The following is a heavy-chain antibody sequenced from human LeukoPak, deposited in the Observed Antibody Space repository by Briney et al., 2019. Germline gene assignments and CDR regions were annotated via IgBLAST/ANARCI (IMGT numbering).Heavy chain of an antibody. CDR2: IYTSGST. D-gene: IGHD3-10*01. V-gene: IGHV4-4*07. CDR3: AREDHYGSGSYYFDY. Sequence: PSETLSLTCVVSGGSISSYYWSWIRQPAGKGLEWIGRIYTSGSTNYNPSLKSRVTMSVDTSKNQFSLKLSSVTAADTAVYYCAREDHYGSGSYYFDYWGQGTLVTVSS. CDR1: GGSISSYY. J-gene: IGHJ4*02.